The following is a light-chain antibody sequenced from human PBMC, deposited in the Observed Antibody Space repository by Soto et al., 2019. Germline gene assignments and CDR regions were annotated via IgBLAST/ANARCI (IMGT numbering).Light chain of an antibody. CDR2: WAS. J-gene: IGKJ1*01. CDR3: QQYYTTPRT. Sequence: DVVMTQSPDSLAVSLGERATVNCKSSRSIGYRTNNKDSLAWYQQKPGQPPRLLIYWASTRESGVPDRFSGSGSWTDFTLTISSLQAEDVAVYSCQQYYTTPRTFGQGTKVEIK. CDR1: RSIGYRTNNKDS. V-gene: IGKV4-1*01.